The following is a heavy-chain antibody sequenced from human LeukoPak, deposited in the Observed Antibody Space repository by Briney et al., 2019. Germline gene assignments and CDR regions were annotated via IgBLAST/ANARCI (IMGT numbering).Heavy chain of an antibody. Sequence: PGGSLRLSCATSGFSFTDYPMNWVRQAPGKGLEWISNIRTTAEGAKYAYYADSVKGRFTISRDNAKNSLYLQMNSLRAEDTAVYYCARDRRILDCSSTSCYASPWFDPWGQGTLVTVSS. CDR2: IRTTAEGAKYA. J-gene: IGHJ5*02. D-gene: IGHD2-2*01. CDR1: GFSFTDYP. CDR3: ARDRRILDCSSTSCYASPWFDP. V-gene: IGHV3-11*05.